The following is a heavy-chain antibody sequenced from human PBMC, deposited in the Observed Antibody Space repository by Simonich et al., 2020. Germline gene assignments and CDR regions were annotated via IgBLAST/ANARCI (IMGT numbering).Heavy chain of an antibody. CDR2: TNPNRGGT. Sequence: QVQLVQSGAEVKKPGASVKVSCKASGYTFTGYYMHWVRQAPGQGLELMGWTNPNRGGTNYEQKFQGRVTMTRDTSISTAYMELSRLRSDDTAVYYCARVSGGTAMVTSTFDIWGQGTMVTVSS. J-gene: IGHJ3*02. CDR1: GYTFTGYY. CDR3: ARVSGGTAMVTSTFDI. D-gene: IGHD5-18*01. V-gene: IGHV1-2*02.